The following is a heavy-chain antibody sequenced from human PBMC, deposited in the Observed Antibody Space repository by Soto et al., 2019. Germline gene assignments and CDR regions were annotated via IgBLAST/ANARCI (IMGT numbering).Heavy chain of an antibody. Sequence: QVQLQQWGAGLLKPSETLSLTCAGYGGSFSGYQWSWIRQTPGKGLEWIGEINDSGTINYNPSLKTRVTILVDTVNKQNSLKLGSVTATDTAVYYCARGLILWFGELSRRGGYYYYMDVWGKGTTVTFSS. CDR3: ARGLILWFGELSRRGGYYYYMDV. V-gene: IGHV4-34*01. CDR1: GGSFSGYQ. J-gene: IGHJ6*03. CDR2: INDSGTI. D-gene: IGHD3-10*01.